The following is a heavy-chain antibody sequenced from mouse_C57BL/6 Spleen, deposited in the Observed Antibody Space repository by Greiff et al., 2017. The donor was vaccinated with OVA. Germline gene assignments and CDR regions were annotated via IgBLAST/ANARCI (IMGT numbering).Heavy chain of an antibody. V-gene: IGHV5-4*03. CDR3: AKWDSVYYFDY. D-gene: IGHD2-12*01. J-gene: IGHJ2*01. Sequence: EVMLVESGGGLVKPGGSLKLSCAASGFSFRSYAMSWVRQTPEKRLEWVATISDGGSDTYYQDHVKGRFTISRDETKNNLYQQMSHLKAEDTAMYYCAKWDSVYYFDYWGQGTTLTVSS. CDR2: ISDGGSDT. CDR1: GFSFRSYA.